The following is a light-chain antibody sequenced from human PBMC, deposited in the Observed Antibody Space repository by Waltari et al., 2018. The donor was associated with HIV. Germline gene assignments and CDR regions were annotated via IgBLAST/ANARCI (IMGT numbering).Light chain of an antibody. CDR2: EVR. J-gene: IGLJ2*01. V-gene: IGLV2-23*02. CDR3: CSYVNNVI. Sequence: QSALTQPASVSGSPGQSITISCTSTSSDVATYKLVSWYQQHPGKAPRLMIYEVRKLASGVSVRFAGSKSGQTASLTISGLQAEDEADYYCCSYVNNVIFGGGTKLTVL. CDR1: SSDVATYKL.